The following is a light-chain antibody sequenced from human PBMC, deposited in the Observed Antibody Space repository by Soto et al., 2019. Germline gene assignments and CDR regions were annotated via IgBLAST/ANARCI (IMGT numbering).Light chain of an antibody. V-gene: IGKV4-1*01. CDR1: QSVSYSSDTRNC. CDR2: WAS. CDR3: QQYYSSPLT. Sequence: DIVMPQSPDSLAVSLGERATINCKSSQSVSYSSDTRNCLAWYQQKPGLPPKLLIYWASTRESGVPDRFSGTVSGTDFTLTISSLQAEDVAVYYCQQYYSSPLTFGGGTKVEIK. J-gene: IGKJ4*01.